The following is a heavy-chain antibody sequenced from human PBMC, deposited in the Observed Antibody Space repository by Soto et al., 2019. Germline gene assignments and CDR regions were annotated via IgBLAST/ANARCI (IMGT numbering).Heavy chain of an antibody. Sequence: EVQLVESGGGLVPPGRSLRLSCGASGFTFDEYGMNWVRQAPGKGLEWVSGLSWNSGSVGYADFVRGGFTFSRDNAKNSLYLQLSSLRPEDTALYCCPNTLTVTSAGGIDVWGQGTTVTVSS. CDR3: PNTLTVTSAGGIDV. CDR2: LSWNSGSV. V-gene: IGHV3-9*01. CDR1: GFTFDEYG. D-gene: IGHD1-7*01. J-gene: IGHJ6*02.